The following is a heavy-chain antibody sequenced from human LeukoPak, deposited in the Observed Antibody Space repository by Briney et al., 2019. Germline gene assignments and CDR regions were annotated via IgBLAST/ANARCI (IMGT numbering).Heavy chain of an antibody. J-gene: IGHJ4*02. CDR1: GGSFSGYY. Sequence: SETLSLTCAVYGGSFSGYYWSWIRQPPGKGLEWIGEINHSGSTNYNPSLKSRVTISVDTSKNQFSLKLSPVTAADTAVYYCASVWRYWCQGTLVTVSS. CDR3: ASVWRY. CDR2: INHSGST. D-gene: IGHD5/OR15-5a*01. V-gene: IGHV4-34*01.